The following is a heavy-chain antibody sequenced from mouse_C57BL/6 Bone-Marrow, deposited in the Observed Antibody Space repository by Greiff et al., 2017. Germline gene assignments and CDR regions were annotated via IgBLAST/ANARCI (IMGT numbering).Heavy chain of an antibody. CDR3: AREGYYYGSTGFDY. D-gene: IGHD1-1*01. Sequence: QVQLQQPGAELVMPGASVKLSCKASGYTFTSYWMPWVKQRPGQGLEWIGEIDPSDSYTNYNQKFKGKSTMTVDKSSSTAYMQLSSLTSEDSAVSYCAREGYYYGSTGFDYWGQGTTLTVSS. J-gene: IGHJ2*01. CDR2: IDPSDSYT. CDR1: GYTFTSYW. V-gene: IGHV1-69*01.